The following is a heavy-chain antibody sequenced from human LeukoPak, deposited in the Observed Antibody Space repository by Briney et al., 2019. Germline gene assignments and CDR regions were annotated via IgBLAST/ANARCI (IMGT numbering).Heavy chain of an antibody. CDR1: GFTFSSYW. J-gene: IGHJ4*02. V-gene: IGHV3-74*01. CDR2: INSDGSSI. CDR3: ARAYGSGSYVVYFDY. D-gene: IGHD3-10*01. Sequence: GGSLRLSCAASGFTFSSYWIHWVRQAPGKGLVWVSRINSDGSSINYADSVKGRFSISRDNAKNTLYLQMNSLRADDTALYYCARAYGSGSYVVYFDYWGQGSLVTVSS.